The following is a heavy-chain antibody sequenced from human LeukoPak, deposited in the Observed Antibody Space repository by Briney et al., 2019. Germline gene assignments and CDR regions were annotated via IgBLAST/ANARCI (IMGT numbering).Heavy chain of an antibody. CDR3: ARDSGSYGREFYFDF. Sequence: GGSLRLSCAASGFTFSNYNMNWVRQAPGKGLEWVSYISNTSNTIYYADSVKGRFTISRDNAKNSLFLQMNSLRAEDTAVYYCARDSGSYGREFYFDFWGQGILVTVSS. V-gene: IGHV3-48*04. J-gene: IGHJ4*02. CDR1: GFTFSNYN. D-gene: IGHD1-26*01. CDR2: ISNTSNTI.